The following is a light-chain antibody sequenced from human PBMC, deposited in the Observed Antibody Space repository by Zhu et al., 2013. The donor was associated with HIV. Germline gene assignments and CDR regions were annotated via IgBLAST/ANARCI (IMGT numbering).Light chain of an antibody. Sequence: DIQMTQSPSLVSASVGDRVTITCRASQDIRNHLGWYQQRPGKAPRRLIYLASTLQSGVPSRFSGSGSGTDFTLTISTLQPEDFATYYCLQSNSYPRTFGQGTRLEIK. CDR2: LAS. CDR1: QDIRNH. CDR3: LQSNSYPRT. J-gene: IGKJ2*02. V-gene: IGKV1-17*01.